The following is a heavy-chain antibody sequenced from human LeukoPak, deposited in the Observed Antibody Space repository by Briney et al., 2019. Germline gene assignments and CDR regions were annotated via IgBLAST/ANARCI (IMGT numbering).Heavy chain of an antibody. CDR1: GYTFTGYY. CDR2: INPNSGGT. V-gene: IGHV1-2*04. D-gene: IGHD5-12*01. J-gene: IGHJ3*02. CDR3: ARAYSGYPTHAFVI. Sequence: ASVKVSCKASGYTFTGYYMHWVRQAPGQGLGWMGWINPNSGGTNYAQKFQGWVTTTRDTSISTAYMELSRLRSDDTAVYYCARAYSGYPTHAFVIWGQGTMVTVSS.